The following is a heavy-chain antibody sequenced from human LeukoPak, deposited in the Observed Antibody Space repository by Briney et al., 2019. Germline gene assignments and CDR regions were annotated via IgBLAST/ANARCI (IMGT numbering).Heavy chain of an antibody. J-gene: IGHJ6*03. CDR3: ARHRGYDFWSGMDV. CDR1: GGTFSSYA. CDR2: IIPIFGTA. Sequence: ASVKVSCKASGGTFSSYAISWVRQAPGQGLEWMGGIIPIFGTANYAQKFQGRVTITADESTSTAYMELRSLRSEDTAVYYCARHRGYDFWSGMDVWGKGTTVTVSS. D-gene: IGHD3-3*01. V-gene: IGHV1-69*13.